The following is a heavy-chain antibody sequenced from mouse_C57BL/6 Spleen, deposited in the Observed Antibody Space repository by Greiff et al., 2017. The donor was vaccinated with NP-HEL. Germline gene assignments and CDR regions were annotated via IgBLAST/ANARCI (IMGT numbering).Heavy chain of an antibody. V-gene: IGHV1-53*01. Sequence: QVQLQQPGTELVKPGASVKLSCKASGYTFTSYWMNWVKQRPGQGLEWIGNINPSNGGTNYNEKFKSKATLTVDKSSSTAYMLLSSLTSDDESVYYCAGNGYSYAMDYWGQGTSVTVSS. D-gene: IGHD2-3*01. CDR2: INPSNGGT. J-gene: IGHJ4*01. CDR1: GYTFTSYW. CDR3: AGNGYSYAMDY.